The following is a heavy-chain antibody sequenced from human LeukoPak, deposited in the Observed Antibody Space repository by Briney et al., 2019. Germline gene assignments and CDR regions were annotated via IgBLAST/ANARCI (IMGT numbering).Heavy chain of an antibody. V-gene: IGHV3-74*01. Sequence: PGGSLRLSCAASGFTFSDYWMHWVRQAPGKGLVWVSRINSDGSTTTYADSVRGRFTISRDNAKNTLYLQINSLRAEDTAVYYCARGGRTSSWDFWGQGTLVTVSS. D-gene: IGHD6-13*01. CDR1: GFTFSDYW. J-gene: IGHJ4*02. CDR3: ARGGRTSSWDF. CDR2: INSDGSTT.